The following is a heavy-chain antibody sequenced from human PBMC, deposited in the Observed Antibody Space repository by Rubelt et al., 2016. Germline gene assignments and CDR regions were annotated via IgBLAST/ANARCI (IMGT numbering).Heavy chain of an antibody. CDR3: AGGDGYSRDEVVDI. CDR2: ISAYNGNT. Sequence: QVQLVQSGAEVKKPGASVKVSCKASGYTFTSYGISWVRQAPGQGLEWMGWISAYNGNTNDAQKAQGGATSTTHSSTSMAYLAVRGPASDDSAVYYGAGGDGYSRDEVVDIWGQGTMVTASS. V-gene: IGHV1-18*01. J-gene: IGHJ3*02. CDR1: GYTFTSYG. D-gene: IGHD5-24*01.